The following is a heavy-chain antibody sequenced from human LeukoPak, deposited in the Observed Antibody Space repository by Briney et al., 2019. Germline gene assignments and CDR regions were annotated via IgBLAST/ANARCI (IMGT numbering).Heavy chain of an antibody. J-gene: IGHJ4*02. D-gene: IGHD1-26*01. CDR2: ISYDGSNK. CDR1: GFTFSSYA. V-gene: IGHV3-30-3*01. CDR3: ARDFEEVEWELLSPHFDY. Sequence: GGSLRLSCAAPGFTFSSYALHWVRQAPGKGLEWVAVISYDGSNKYYADSVKGRFTISSGNSKNTLYLQMNSLRAEDTAVYYCARDFEEVEWELLSPHFDYWGQGTLVTVSS.